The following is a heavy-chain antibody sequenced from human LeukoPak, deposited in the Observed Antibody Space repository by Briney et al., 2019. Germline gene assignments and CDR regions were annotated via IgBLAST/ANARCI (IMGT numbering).Heavy chain of an antibody. V-gene: IGHV1-8*01. D-gene: IGHD6-19*01. CDR2: MNPNSGNT. Sequence: ASVKVSCKASGYTFTSYDINWVRQATGQGLEWMGWMNPNSGNTGYAQKFQGRVTMTRNTSISTAYMELSSLRSEDTAVYYCARDLPIAVAGRFDYWGQGTLVTVSS. CDR3: ARDLPIAVAGRFDY. CDR1: GYTFTSYD. J-gene: IGHJ4*02.